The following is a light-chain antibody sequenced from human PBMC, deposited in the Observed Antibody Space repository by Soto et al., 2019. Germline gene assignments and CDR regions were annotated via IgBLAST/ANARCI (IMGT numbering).Light chain of an antibody. V-gene: IGKV1D-13*01. CDR3: QQFNNLFT. CDR1: QGITSA. Sequence: AIQLTQSPSSLSASVGDRVTITCRVSQGITSALAWYQQTPGKAPKVLIYDASSSESGVPSRFSGSGSGTDFTITISSLQPEDFATYYYQQFNNLFTFGQGTRLEIK. CDR2: DAS. J-gene: IGKJ5*01.